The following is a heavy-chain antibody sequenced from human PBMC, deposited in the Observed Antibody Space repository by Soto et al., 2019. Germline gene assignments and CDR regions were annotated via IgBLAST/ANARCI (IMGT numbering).Heavy chain of an antibody. V-gene: IGHV1-46*03. D-gene: IGHD2-15*01. Sequence: ASVKVSCKASGYTFTSYYMHWVRQAPGQGLEWMGIINPSGGSTSYARKFQGRVTMTRDTSTSTVYMELSSLRSEDTAVYYCARSLGVVVAATPHDAFDIWGQGTMVTVSS. CDR3: ARSLGVVVAATPHDAFDI. J-gene: IGHJ3*02. CDR2: INPSGGST. CDR1: GYTFTSYY.